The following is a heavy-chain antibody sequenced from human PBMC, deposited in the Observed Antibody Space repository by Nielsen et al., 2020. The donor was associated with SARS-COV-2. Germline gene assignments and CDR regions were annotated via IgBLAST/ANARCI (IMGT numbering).Heavy chain of an antibody. CDR1: GFTFSSYG. CDR2: IWYDGSNK. V-gene: IGHV3-33*08. CDR3: ALLAVAGRVSYYGMDV. Sequence: GGSLRLSCAASGFTFSSYGMHWVRQAPGKGLEWVAVIWYDGSNKYYADSVKGRFTISRDDSKNTLYLQMNSLRAEDTAVYYCALLAVAGRVSYYGMDVWGQGTTVTVSS. J-gene: IGHJ6*02. D-gene: IGHD6-19*01.